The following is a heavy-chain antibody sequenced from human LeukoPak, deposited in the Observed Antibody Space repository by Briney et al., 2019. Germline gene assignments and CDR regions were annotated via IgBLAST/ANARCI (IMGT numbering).Heavy chain of an antibody. J-gene: IGHJ4*02. CDR2: IIPILGIA. V-gene: IGHV1-69*10. CDR3: ARVEGSNYAFDY. Sequence: GASVKVSCKASGGTFSSYAISWVRQAPGQGLEWMGRIIPILGIANYAQKFQGRVTMTTDTSTSTAYMELRSLRSDDTAVYYCARVEGSNYAFDYWGQGTLVTVSS. CDR1: GGTFSSYA. D-gene: IGHD4-11*01.